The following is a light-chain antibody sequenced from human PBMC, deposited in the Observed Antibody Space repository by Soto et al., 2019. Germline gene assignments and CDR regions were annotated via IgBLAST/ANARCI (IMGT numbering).Light chain of an antibody. CDR1: SSNIGRNT. V-gene: IGLV1-44*01. CDR3: AAWDDSLNGL. J-gene: IGLJ2*01. CDR2: SNN. Sequence: QPVLTQPPSASGTPGQRVTISCSGNSSNIGRNTVNWYQQLPGTAPKLLIYSNNQRPSEVPDRFSGSKSGTSASLAISGLQAEDEADYYCAAWDDSLNGLFGGGTKLTVL.